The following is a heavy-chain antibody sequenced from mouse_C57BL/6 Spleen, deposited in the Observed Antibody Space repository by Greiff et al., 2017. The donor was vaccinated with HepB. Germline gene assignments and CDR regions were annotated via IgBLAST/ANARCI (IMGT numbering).Heavy chain of an antibody. CDR2: INPNNGGT. V-gene: IGHV1-22*01. Sequence: VKPGASVKMSCKASGYTFTDYNMHWVKQSHGKSLEWIGYINPNNGGTSYNQKFKGKATLTVNKSSSTAYMERRSLTSEDSAVYYCARGGGFAYWGQGTLVTVSA. CDR1: GYTFTDYN. CDR3: ARGGGFAY. J-gene: IGHJ3*01.